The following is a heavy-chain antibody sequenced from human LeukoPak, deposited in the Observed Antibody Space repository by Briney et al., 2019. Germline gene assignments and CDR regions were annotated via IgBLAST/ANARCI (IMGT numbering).Heavy chain of an antibody. CDR3: LTIVETTIDAFDI. D-gene: IGHD1-26*01. V-gene: IGHV3-74*01. CDR1: GFTFRKYW. J-gene: IGHJ3*02. Sequence: GGSLRLSCAASGFTFRKYWLHWVRQAPGKGLVWVSRINPDDESTSYADSVKGRFTISRDNAKSTLYLQMNSLRAEDAAVYYCLTIVETTIDAFDIWGQGTMVTVSS. CDR2: INPDDEST.